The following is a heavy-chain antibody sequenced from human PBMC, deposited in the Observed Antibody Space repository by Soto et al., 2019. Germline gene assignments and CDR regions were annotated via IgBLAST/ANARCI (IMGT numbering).Heavy chain of an antibody. V-gene: IGHV6-1*01. Sequence: PSQTLLLTCAISGDSVSSKSAAWNWIRPSPSRGLEWLGRTYYRSKWSNDYAASVKSRITINPDTSKNQFSLQLNSVSPEDTADYYCARQDSGYVDYWGHGTLVTVSS. J-gene: IGHJ4*01. CDR3: ARQDSGYVDY. CDR1: GDSVSSKSAA. D-gene: IGHD2-2*01. CDR2: TYYRSKWSN.